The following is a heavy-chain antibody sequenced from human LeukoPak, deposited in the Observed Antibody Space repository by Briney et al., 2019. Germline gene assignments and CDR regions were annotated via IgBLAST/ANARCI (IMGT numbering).Heavy chain of an antibody. V-gene: IGHV3-21*01. Sequence: GGSLRRSCAASGSTFRSYSMNWVRQTPGKGLEWASSIRRSSSYIHYADSVKGRFTISRDNAKNSLYLQMNSLRAEDTAVYYCARIYCSGGSCYSCLDYWGQGTLVTVSS. J-gene: IGHJ4*02. D-gene: IGHD2-15*01. CDR2: IRRSSSYI. CDR3: ARIYCSGGSCYSCLDY. CDR1: GSTFRSYS.